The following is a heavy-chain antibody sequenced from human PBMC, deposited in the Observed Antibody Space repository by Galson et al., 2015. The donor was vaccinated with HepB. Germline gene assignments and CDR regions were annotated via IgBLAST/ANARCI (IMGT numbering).Heavy chain of an antibody. CDR3: ARDHYYDSSGYSDYFDY. CDR1: GFTFSTYW. D-gene: IGHD3-22*01. CDR2: VNSAGSST. V-gene: IGHV3-74*01. Sequence: SLRLSCAASGFTFSTYWMHWVRQAPGKGLVWVSHVNSAGSSTSYADSVKGRFTISRDNAKNTLYLQMNSLRAEDTAVYYCARDHYYDSSGYSDYFDYWGQGTLVTVSS. J-gene: IGHJ4*02.